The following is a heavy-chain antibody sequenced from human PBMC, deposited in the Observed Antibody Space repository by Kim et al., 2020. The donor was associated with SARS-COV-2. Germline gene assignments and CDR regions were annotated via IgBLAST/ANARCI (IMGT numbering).Heavy chain of an antibody. Sequence: ASVKVSCKASGYTFTSYAMHWVRQAPGQGLEWMGWINTNTGNPTYAQGFTGRVVFSLDTSVSTAYLQISSLKAEDTAVYYCARVLSARDYYDSSGYDLGFQHWGQGTLVTVSS. CDR1: GYTFTSYA. D-gene: IGHD3-22*01. CDR2: INTNTGNP. J-gene: IGHJ1*01. CDR3: ARVLSARDYYDSSGYDLGFQH. V-gene: IGHV7-4-1*02.